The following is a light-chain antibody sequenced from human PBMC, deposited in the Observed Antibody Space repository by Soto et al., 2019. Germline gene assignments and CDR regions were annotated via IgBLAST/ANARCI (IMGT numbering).Light chain of an antibody. V-gene: IGKV4-1*01. CDR3: QQYHDTPRT. CDR1: QRILYNSNNKNY. CDR2: WAS. Sequence: DIVMTQSPDSLAVSLGEGATINCKSSQRILYNSNNKNYLAWYQQKAGQPPNLLIYWASTRESGVPARFSGSGSGTDFTLTISSLEAEDVAVYYCQQYHDTPRTFGQGTKVEIK. J-gene: IGKJ1*01.